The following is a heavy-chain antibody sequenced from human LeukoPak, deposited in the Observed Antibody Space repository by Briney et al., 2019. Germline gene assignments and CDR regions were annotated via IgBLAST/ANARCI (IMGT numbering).Heavy chain of an antibody. Sequence: GASVKVSCKVSGYTLTELSMHWVRQAPGQGLEWMGWINPSSGGTNYAQNFQGRVTMTRDTSISTAYMDLYSLTSDDTAVYYCARDLGYCTGTGCLSYNYFDTWGQGTLVTVSS. CDR3: ARDLGYCTGTGCLSYNYFDT. CDR1: GYTLTELS. J-gene: IGHJ5*02. D-gene: IGHD2-2*01. V-gene: IGHV1-2*02. CDR2: INPSSGGT.